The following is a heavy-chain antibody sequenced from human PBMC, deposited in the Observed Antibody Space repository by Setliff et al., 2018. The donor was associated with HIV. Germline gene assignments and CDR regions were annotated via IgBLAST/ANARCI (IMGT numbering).Heavy chain of an antibody. V-gene: IGHV1-18*01. Sequence: ASVKVSCKASGYTFTSYGITWVRQAPGQGLEWMGWISTYNGNTDYAQKLQGRVTMTTDTSTSTAYMELRSLRSDDTAVYYCAREGSPIYYFDYWSQGTLVTVSS. CDR3: AREGSPIYYFDY. D-gene: IGHD3-10*01. CDR1: GYTFTSYG. J-gene: IGHJ4*02. CDR2: ISTYNGNT.